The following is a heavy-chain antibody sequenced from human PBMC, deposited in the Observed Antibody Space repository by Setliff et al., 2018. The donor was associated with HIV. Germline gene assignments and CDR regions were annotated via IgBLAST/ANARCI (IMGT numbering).Heavy chain of an antibody. J-gene: IGHJ4*02. CDR1: GYTLSELT. CDR3: ATAKEHWLSEGGFDY. CDR2: FDPEDGDT. V-gene: IGHV1-24*01. Sequence: GASVKVSCKVSGYTLSELTMHWVRQAPGKGLEWMGRFDPEDGDTLYAQRLQGRVIMTEDSSTDTAYMELSSLTSDDTAVYYCATAKEHWLSEGGFDYWGQGTRVTVSS. D-gene: IGHD6-19*01.